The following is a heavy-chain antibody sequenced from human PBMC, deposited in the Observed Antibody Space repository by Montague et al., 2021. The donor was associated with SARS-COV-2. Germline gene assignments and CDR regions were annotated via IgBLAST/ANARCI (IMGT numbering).Heavy chain of an antibody. CDR2: IKLDGSEE. CDR3: ARATLYMDV. CDR1: GFLFADYW. V-gene: IGHV3-7*01. J-gene: IGHJ6*03. Sequence: SLRLSCATSGFLFADYWMSWVRQAPGKGLEWVANIKLDGSEEYYMDSVKGRFTVSRDNARNSLYLQMNSLRVEDTAVYYCARATLYMDVWGEGTTVAVSS.